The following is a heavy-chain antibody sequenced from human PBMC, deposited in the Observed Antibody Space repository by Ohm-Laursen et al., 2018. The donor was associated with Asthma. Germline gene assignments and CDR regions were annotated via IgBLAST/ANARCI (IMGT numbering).Heavy chain of an antibody. V-gene: IGHV4-61*01. Sequence: ETLSLTCAVSGASVGDSTWSWSWIRQPPGKGLEDIGYIFYSGRPSYNPSLKGRVTISVDKSNNQFSLKVTSVTAADTAVYYCARGGPEGVPGSNWFDTWGQGTLVTVSS. J-gene: IGHJ5*02. D-gene: IGHD3-10*01. CDR1: GASVGDSTWS. CDR2: IFYSGRP. CDR3: ARGGPEGVPGSNWFDT.